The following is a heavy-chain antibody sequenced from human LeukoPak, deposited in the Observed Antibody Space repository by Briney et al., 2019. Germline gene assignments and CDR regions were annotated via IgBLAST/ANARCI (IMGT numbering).Heavy chain of an antibody. J-gene: IGHJ4*02. Sequence: GGSLRLSCAASGFTFSDYYRSWIRQAPGKGLEWVSYISSSGSTIYYADSVKGRFTISRDNAKNSLYLQMNSLRAEDTAVYYCARAAPPGYSSSWSKDYWGQGTLVTVSS. CDR3: ARAAPPGYSSSWSKDY. V-gene: IGHV3-11*01. CDR1: GFTFSDYY. CDR2: ISSSGSTI. D-gene: IGHD6-13*01.